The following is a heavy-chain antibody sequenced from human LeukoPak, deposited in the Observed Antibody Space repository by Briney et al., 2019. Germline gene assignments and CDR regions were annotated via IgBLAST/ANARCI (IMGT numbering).Heavy chain of an antibody. V-gene: IGHV3-48*01. CDR1: GFTFSSYS. J-gene: IGHJ4*02. D-gene: IGHD3-22*01. CDR2: ISSSSSTI. Sequence: GGSLRLSCADSGFTFSSYSMNWVRQAPGKGLEWVSYISSSSSTIYYADSVKGRFTISRDNAKNSLYLQMNSLRAEDTAVYYCARDFHRRLYDSSGYYLYWGQGTLVTVSS. CDR3: ARDFHRRLYDSSGYYLY.